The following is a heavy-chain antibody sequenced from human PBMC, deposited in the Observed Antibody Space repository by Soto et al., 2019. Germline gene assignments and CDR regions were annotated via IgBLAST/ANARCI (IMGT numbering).Heavy chain of an antibody. CDR3: ARGNLHYGDYYFDY. Sequence: PSETLSLTCTVSGVSISSGGYYWSWIRQHPGKGLEWIGYIYYSGSTYYNPSLKSRVTISVDTSKNQFSLKLSSVTAADTAVYYCARGNLHYGDYYFDYWGQGTLVTVSS. D-gene: IGHD4-17*01. V-gene: IGHV4-31*03. J-gene: IGHJ4*02. CDR2: IYYSGST. CDR1: GVSISSGGYY.